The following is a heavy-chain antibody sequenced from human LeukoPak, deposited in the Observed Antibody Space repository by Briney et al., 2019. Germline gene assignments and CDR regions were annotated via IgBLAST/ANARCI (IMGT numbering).Heavy chain of an antibody. Sequence: SETLSLTRAVYGGSFSGYYWSWVRQPPGKGLEWVGEINHSGSTNYTPSLKSRVTLSVDTSKNQFSLKLSSVTAADTAVYYCASWRVTYYYYGMDVWGQGTTVTVSS. J-gene: IGHJ6*02. D-gene: IGHD2-21*02. CDR3: ASWRVTYYYYGMDV. CDR2: INHSGST. V-gene: IGHV4-34*01. CDR1: GGSFSGYY.